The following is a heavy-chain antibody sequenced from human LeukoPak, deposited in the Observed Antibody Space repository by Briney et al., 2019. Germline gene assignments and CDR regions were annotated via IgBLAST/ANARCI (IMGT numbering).Heavy chain of an antibody. V-gene: IGHV3-23*01. CDR2: ITGDGATT. Sequence: GGSLRLSCAASGFPFSINAMTWVRQAPGKGLECVSAITGDGATTYYADSVRGRFTISRDNSKNTLYLQMNSLRAEDTAIYYCAKAYGTNGYYQLPIDFWGQGTLVTVSS. J-gene: IGHJ4*02. CDR3: AKAYGTNGYYQLPIDF. CDR1: GFPFSINA. D-gene: IGHD3-22*01.